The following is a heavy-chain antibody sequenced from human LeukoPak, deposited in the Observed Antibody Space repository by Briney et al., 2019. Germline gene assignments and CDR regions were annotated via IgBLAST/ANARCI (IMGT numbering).Heavy chain of an antibody. CDR2: INHSGST. J-gene: IGHJ3*01. CDR1: GGSFSGYY. Sequence: SETLSLTCAVYGGSFSGYYWSWIRQPPGKGLEWIGEINHSGSTNYNPSLKSRVTTSVDTSKNQFSLKLSSVTAADTAVYYCARAVRQVYKDWGQGTMVTVSS. CDR3: ARAVRQVYKD. D-gene: IGHD1-1*01. V-gene: IGHV4-34*01.